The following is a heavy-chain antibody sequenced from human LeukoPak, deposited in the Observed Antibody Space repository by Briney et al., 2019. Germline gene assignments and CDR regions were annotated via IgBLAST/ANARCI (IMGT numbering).Heavy chain of an antibody. CDR3: ARGGFGELSAFDY. V-gene: IGHV3-33*01. CDR1: GFTFSSYG. J-gene: IGHJ4*02. CDR2: IRYDGSNK. Sequence: GGSLRLSCAASGFTFSSYGMHWVRQAPGKGLEWVAVIRYDGSNKYYADSVKGRFTISRDNSKSTLYLQMNSLRAEDTAVYYCARGGFGELSAFDYWGQGTLVTVSS. D-gene: IGHD3-10*01.